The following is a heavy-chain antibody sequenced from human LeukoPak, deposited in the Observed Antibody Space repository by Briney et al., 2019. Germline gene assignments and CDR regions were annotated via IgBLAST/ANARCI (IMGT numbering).Heavy chain of an antibody. D-gene: IGHD3-10*01. V-gene: IGHV4-39*01. J-gene: IGHJ6*02. CDR1: GGSISSAGYY. CDR3: ARSSPEVRGIIYYFYGMDV. Sequence: PSETLSLTCAVSGGSISSAGYYWGWIRQPPGKGLEWIGTMYYSGSTYYNPSLKSRVTISGDTSKNQFSLKLSSVTAADTAMYYCARSSPEVRGIIYYFYGMDVWGQGTTVTVSS. CDR2: MYYSGST.